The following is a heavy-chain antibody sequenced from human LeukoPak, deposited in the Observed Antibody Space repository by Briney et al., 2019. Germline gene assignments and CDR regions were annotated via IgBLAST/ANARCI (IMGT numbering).Heavy chain of an antibody. J-gene: IGHJ4*02. Sequence: PSETLSLTCAVYGGSFSGYYWSWIRQPPGKGLEWIGEINHSGSTNYNPSLKSRVTISVDTSKNQFSLKLSSVTAADTAVYYRARGQQYSTVDYWGQGTLVTVSS. CDR1: GGSFSGYY. V-gene: IGHV4-34*01. CDR2: INHSGST. D-gene: IGHD6-6*01. CDR3: ARGQQYSTVDY.